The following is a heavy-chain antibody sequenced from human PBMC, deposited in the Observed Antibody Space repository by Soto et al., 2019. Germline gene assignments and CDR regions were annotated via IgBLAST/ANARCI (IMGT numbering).Heavy chain of an antibody. CDR1: GFTFSSYA. D-gene: IGHD2-15*01. Sequence: GGSLRLSCAASGFTFSSYAMSWVRQAPGKGLEWVSAISGSGGSTYYADSGKGRFTISRDNSKNTLYLQMNSLRAEDTAVYYCAKDKVKGYCSGGSCLRRGDYYGMDVWGQGTTVTVSS. CDR3: AKDKVKGYCSGGSCLRRGDYYGMDV. J-gene: IGHJ6*02. CDR2: ISGSGGST. V-gene: IGHV3-23*01.